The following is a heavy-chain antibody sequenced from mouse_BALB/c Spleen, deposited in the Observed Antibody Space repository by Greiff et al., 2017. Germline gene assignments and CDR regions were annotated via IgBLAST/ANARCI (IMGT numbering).Heavy chain of an antibody. CDR3: ARSGITTVVAPFDY. Sequence: VQLKESGPSLVKPSQTLSLTCSVTGDSITSGYWNWIRKFPGNKLEYMGYISYSGSTYYNPSLKSRISITRDTSKNQYYLQLNSVTTEDTATYYGARSGITTVVAPFDYWGQGTTLTVSS. J-gene: IGHJ2*01. V-gene: IGHV3-8*02. CDR2: ISYSGST. CDR1: GDSITSGY. D-gene: IGHD1-1*01.